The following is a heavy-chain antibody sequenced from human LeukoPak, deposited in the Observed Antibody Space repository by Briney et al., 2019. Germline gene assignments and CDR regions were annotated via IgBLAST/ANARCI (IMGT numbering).Heavy chain of an antibody. CDR2: ISYDGSNK. D-gene: IGHD5-12*01. Sequence: GGSLRLSCAASGFTFSSYAMHWVRQAPGKGLEWVAVISYDGSNKYYADSVKGRFTISRDNSRNTLYLQMDSLRAEDTAVYYCAKVPLRGYSGYDVDYWGQGTLVTVSS. CDR3: AKVPLRGYSGYDVDY. V-gene: IGHV3-30-3*01. J-gene: IGHJ4*02. CDR1: GFTFSSYA.